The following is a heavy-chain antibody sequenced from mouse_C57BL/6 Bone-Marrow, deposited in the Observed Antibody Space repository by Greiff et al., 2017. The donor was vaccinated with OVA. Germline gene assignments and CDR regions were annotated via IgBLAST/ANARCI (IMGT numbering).Heavy chain of an antibody. Sequence: QVQLQQPGAELVRPGSSVKLSCKASGYTFTSYWMDWVKQRPGQGLEWIGNIYPSDSETHYNQKFKDKATLTVDKSSSTAYMQLSSLTSEDSAVYYCARGVLLRDFDYWGQGTTLTVSS. J-gene: IGHJ2*01. D-gene: IGHD1-1*01. CDR1: GYTFTSYW. V-gene: IGHV1-61*01. CDR2: IYPSDSET. CDR3: ARGVLLRDFDY.